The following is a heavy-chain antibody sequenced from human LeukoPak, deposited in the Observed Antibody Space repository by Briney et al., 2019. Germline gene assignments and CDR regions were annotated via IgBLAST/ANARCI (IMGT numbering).Heavy chain of an antibody. V-gene: IGHV1-69*04. D-gene: IGHD3-10*01. CDR1: GDTFSNRG. CDR2: IIPMVSLA. Sequence: SVKVSCKVSGDTFSNRGISWVRQAPGQGLEWMGRIIPMVSLAKYAQKFQGKVTLIADKSTNTAYLELGNVTSEDTAVYYCASVEVRGVIMIWGQGTLVTVSS. J-gene: IGHJ4*02. CDR3: ASVEVRGVIMI.